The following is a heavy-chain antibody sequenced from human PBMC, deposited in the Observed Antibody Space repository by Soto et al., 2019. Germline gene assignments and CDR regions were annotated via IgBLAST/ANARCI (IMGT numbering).Heavy chain of an antibody. CDR2: IRSKANSYAT. D-gene: IGHD3-9*01. CDR3: TLTYYDILTGLDY. J-gene: IGHJ4*02. Sequence: GGSLRLSCAASGFTFSGSAMHWVRQASGKGLEWVGRIRSKANSYATAYAASVKGRFTISRDDSKNTAYLQMNSLKTEDTAVYYCTLTYYDILTGLDYWGQGTLVTVSS. CDR1: GFTFSGSA. V-gene: IGHV3-73*01.